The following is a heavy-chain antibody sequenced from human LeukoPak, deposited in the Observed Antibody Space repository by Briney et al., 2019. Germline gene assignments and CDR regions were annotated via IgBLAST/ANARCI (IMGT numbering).Heavy chain of an antibody. J-gene: IGHJ2*01. CDR3: ARRVYCTGGACRNWYFDL. D-gene: IGHD2-8*02. CDR2: ISYSGST. CDR1: GGSVNSGTYY. V-gene: IGHV4-61*01. Sequence: PSETLSLTRTVSGGSVNSGTYYWSWIRQPPGKGLEWIGYISYSGSTNYNPSLKSRVTISADTSKNQFSLRLSSVTAADTAVYYCARRVYCTGGACRNWYFDLWGRGTLVTVSS.